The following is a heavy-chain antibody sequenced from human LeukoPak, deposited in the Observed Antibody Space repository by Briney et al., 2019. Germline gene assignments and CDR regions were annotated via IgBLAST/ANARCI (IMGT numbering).Heavy chain of an antibody. D-gene: IGHD2-15*01. Sequence: GALRLSCAASGFTFSSYAMSWIRQPPGKGLEWIGSMYYSGSTYYNPSLKSRVTISVDTAKNQFSLKLSSVTAADTAVYYCEREVGCSGGSCYGRSYYGMDVWGQGTTVTVSS. V-gene: IGHV4-38-2*02. CDR2: MYYSGST. CDR1: GFTFSSYA. CDR3: EREVGCSGGSCYGRSYYGMDV. J-gene: IGHJ6*02.